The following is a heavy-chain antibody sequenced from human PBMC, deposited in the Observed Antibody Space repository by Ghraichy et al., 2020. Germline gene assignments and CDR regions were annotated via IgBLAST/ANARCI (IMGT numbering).Heavy chain of an antibody. D-gene: IGHD6-13*01. V-gene: IGHV4-59*01. J-gene: IGHJ5*02. CDR3: ARVGLGYSNWFDP. CDR2: IYYSGST. CDR1: GSSISRYY. Sequence: SETLSLTCTVSGSSISRYYWSWIRQPPGKGLEWIGYIYYSGSTNYNPSLKSRVTLSVDTSKNQFSLKLSSVTAADTAVYYCARVGLGYSNWFDPWGQGTLVTVSS.